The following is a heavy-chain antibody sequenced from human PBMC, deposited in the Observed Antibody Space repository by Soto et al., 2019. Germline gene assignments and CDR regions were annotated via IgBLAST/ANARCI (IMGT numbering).Heavy chain of an antibody. J-gene: IGHJ2*01. V-gene: IGHV4-30-4*01. CDR2: IYYGGST. Sequence: QVQLQESGPGLVKPSQTLSLTCTVSGGSISSGDYYWSWIRQPPGKGMEWIGSIYYGGSTYYNPSLKSRVTISVDTSNNQFSLKLSSVTAAAPAVYYCARAVIYRGYWYFDLWGRGTLVTVSS. CDR1: GGSISSGDYY. D-gene: IGHD3-10*01. CDR3: ARAVIYRGYWYFDL.